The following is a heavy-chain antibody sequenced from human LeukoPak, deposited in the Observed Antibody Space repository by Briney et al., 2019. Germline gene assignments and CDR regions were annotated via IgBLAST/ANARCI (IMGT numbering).Heavy chain of an antibody. V-gene: IGHV1-69*04. D-gene: IGHD2-2*01. CDR1: GGTFSSYA. CDR3: ARGTGSTSFDY. J-gene: IGHJ4*02. CDR2: IIPILGIA. Sequence: SVKVSCKASGGTFSSYAISWVRQAPGQGLEWMGRIIPILGIANYAQKFQGRVTITADKSTSTAYMELSSLRSEDTAVYYCARGTGSTSFDYWGQGTLVTVSS.